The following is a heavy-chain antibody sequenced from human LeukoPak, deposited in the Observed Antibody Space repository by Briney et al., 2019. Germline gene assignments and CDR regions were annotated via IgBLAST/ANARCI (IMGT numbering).Heavy chain of an antibody. J-gene: IGHJ3*02. CDR1: GGSIHTYY. Sequence: SETLSLTCSVSGGSIHTYYWTWIRQPPGKGLEWIGNVYYSGTTYYNPSLKSRLTISVDTSKNQFSLKLNSVTAADTAVYFCARDCGDSYLGAFDIWGQGTVVTVSS. CDR3: ARDCGDSYLGAFDI. CDR2: VYYSGTT. D-gene: IGHD2-21*02. V-gene: IGHV4-59*13.